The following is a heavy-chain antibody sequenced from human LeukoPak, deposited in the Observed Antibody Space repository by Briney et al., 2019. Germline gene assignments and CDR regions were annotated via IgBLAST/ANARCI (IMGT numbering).Heavy chain of an antibody. V-gene: IGHV3-7*01. CDR3: ATDGYNSARDN. Sequence: SGGSLRLSYAASGFSFNKYWMSWVRQAPGKGLEWVANTNPDGSQKYYVDSVRGRFTISRDNAKNLLFLQMSNLRAEDAALYYCATDGYNSARDNWGQGTLVTVSS. CDR1: GFSFNKYW. J-gene: IGHJ4*02. D-gene: IGHD5-18*01. CDR2: TNPDGSQK.